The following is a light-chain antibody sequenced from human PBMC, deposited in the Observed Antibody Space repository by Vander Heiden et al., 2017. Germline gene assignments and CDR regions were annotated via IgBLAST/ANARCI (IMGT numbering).Light chain of an antibody. CDR1: SSDVGGYNY. CDR3: SSYTSSSTYV. J-gene: IGLJ1*01. V-gene: IGLV2-14*03. Sequence: QSALTQPASVSGSPGQSITLSCTGTSSDVGGYNYVSWYQQHPGKAPKLMIYNVNNRPSGVSNRFSGSKSGNTASLTISGLQAEDEADYYCSSYTSSSTYVFGTGTKVTVL. CDR2: NVN.